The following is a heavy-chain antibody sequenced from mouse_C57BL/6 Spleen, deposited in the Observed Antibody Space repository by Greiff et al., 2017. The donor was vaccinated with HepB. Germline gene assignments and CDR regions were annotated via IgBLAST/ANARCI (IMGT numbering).Heavy chain of an antibody. CDR3: ARYGYITTVVEYYFDY. V-gene: IGHV1-22*01. J-gene: IGHJ2*01. D-gene: IGHD1-1*01. CDR1: GYTFTDYN. Sequence: EVQLQQSGPELVKPGASVKMSCKASGYTFTDYNMHWVKQSHGKSLEWIGYINPNNGGTSYNQKFKGKATLTVNKSSSTAYMELRSLTSEDSAVYYCARYGYITTVVEYYFDYWGQGTTLTVSS. CDR2: INPNNGGT.